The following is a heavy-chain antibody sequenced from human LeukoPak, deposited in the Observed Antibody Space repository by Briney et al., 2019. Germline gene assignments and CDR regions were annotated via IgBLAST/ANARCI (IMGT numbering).Heavy chain of an antibody. Sequence: SSETLSLTCTVSGGSISSYYWSWIRQPPGKGLEWIGYIYYSGSTNYNPSLKSRVTLSLDKSKNQFSLQLSSVTAADTAMYYCAKTRSHFPPYFDYWGQGTLVIVSS. CDR1: GGSISSYY. J-gene: IGHJ4*02. CDR3: AKTRSHFPPYFDY. V-gene: IGHV4-59*12. CDR2: IYYSGST. D-gene: IGHD2/OR15-2a*01.